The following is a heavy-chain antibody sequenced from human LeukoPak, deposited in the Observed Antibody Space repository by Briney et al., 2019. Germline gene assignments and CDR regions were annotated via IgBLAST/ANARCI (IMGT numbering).Heavy chain of an antibody. D-gene: IGHD3-22*01. V-gene: IGHV5-51*01. CDR1: GYSFTSYW. CDR3: ARPSYYDSSRGDAFDI. Sequence: GESLKISCKGSGYSFTSYWIGWARQMPGKGLEWMGIIYPGDSDTRYSPSFQGQVTISADKSISTAYLQWSSLKASDTAMYYCARPSYYDSSRGDAFDIWGQGTMVAVSS. CDR2: IYPGDSDT. J-gene: IGHJ3*02.